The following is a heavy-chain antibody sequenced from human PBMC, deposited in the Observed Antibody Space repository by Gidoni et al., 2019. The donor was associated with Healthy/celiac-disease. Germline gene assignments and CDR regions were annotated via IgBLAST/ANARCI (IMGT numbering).Heavy chain of an antibody. CDR3: ARVQEVVVVAATPDYYYGMDV. Sequence: QVQLVQSGAEVKKPGASVKVSCKASGYTFPSYYMHWVRQAPGQGLEWMGIINPSGGSTSYAQKFQGRVTMTRDTSTSTVYMELSSLRSEDTAVYYCARVQEVVVVAATPDYYYGMDVWGQGTTVTVSS. D-gene: IGHD2-15*01. V-gene: IGHV1-46*01. CDR2: INPSGGST. CDR1: GYTFPSYY. J-gene: IGHJ6*02.